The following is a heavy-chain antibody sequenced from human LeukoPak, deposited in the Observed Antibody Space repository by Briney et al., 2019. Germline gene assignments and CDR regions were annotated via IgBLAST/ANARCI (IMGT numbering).Heavy chain of an antibody. CDR2: IYPGDSDT. J-gene: IGHJ4*02. CDR3: AKHGGSGTYTKEFDY. CDR1: GCSFSSYW. V-gene: IGHV5-51*01. D-gene: IGHD1-26*01. Sequence: GESLKISCKGSGCSFSSYWIGWVRQMPGKGLEWMEIIYPGDSDTRYSPSFQGQVTISADKSISTAYLQWSSLKASDTAMYYCAKHGGSGTYTKEFDYWGQGTLVTVSS.